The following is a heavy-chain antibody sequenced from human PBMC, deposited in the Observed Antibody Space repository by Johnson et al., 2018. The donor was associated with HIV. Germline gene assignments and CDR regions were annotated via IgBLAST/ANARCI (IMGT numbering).Heavy chain of an antibody. CDR3: ARVRERWELLLSDGSDI. Sequence: MQLVESGGVLVQPGGSLRLSCAASGFTFDDYGMTWVRQAPGKGLEWVSGINWNGGSTGYADSVKGRFTISRDNSKNTLYLQMNSLRAEDTALYYCARVRERWELLLSDGSDIWGQGTMVTLSS. J-gene: IGHJ3*02. CDR1: GFTFDDYG. V-gene: IGHV3-20*04. CDR2: INWNGGST. D-gene: IGHD1-26*01.